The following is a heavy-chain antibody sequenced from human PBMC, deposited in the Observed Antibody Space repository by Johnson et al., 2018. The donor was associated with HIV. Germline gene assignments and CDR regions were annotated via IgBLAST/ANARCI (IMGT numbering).Heavy chain of an antibody. CDR2: IGTAGDT. CDR3: ANPQTGIAVASHFAFDI. V-gene: IGHV3-13*01. Sequence: VQLVESGGGLIQPGGSLRLSCAASGFTFSNYDIHWVRQATGKGLEWVSTIGTAGDTYYADSVKGRFTISRDNSKNTLYLQMNSLRVEDTAVYYCANPQTGIAVASHFAFDIWRQGTMVTVSS. CDR1: GFTFSNYD. J-gene: IGHJ3*02. D-gene: IGHD6-19*01.